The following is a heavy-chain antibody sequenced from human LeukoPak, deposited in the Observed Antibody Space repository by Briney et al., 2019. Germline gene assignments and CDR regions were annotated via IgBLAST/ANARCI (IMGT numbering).Heavy chain of an antibody. D-gene: IGHD3-22*01. Sequence: SETRSLTCTVSAGSIRSYHWNWIRQPPGKGLEWIGSIYYSGSTYYNPSLKSRVTISVDTSKNQFSLKLNSVTAADTAVYYCARQPQNIVVFDYWGQGTLVTVSS. V-gene: IGHV4-59*05. CDR1: AGSIRSYH. CDR3: ARQPQNIVVFDY. J-gene: IGHJ4*02. CDR2: IYYSGST.